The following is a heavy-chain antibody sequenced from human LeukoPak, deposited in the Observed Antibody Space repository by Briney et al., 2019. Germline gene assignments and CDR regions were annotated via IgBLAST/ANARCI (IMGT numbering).Heavy chain of an antibody. CDR3: ARGGTVRNGMDV. D-gene: IGHD1-26*01. CDR1: GGSISSYY. CDR2: IYYSGST. Sequence: PSETLSLTCTVSGGSISSYYWSWIRQPPGKGLEWIGYIYYSGSTNYNPSLKSRVTISVDTSKNQFSLKLSSVTAADAAVYYCARGGTVRNGMDVWGQGTTVTVSS. V-gene: IGHV4-59*01. J-gene: IGHJ6*02.